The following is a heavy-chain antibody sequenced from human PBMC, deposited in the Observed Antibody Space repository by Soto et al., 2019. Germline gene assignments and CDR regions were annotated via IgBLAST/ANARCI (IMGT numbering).Heavy chain of an antibody. CDR1: GFTFSNAW. CDR3: TTGVPLLRYFDWFDY. J-gene: IGHJ5*01. CDR2: IKSKTDGGTT. Sequence: PGGSLRLSCAASGFTFSNAWMSWVRQAPGKGLEWVGRIKSKTDGGTTDYAAPVKGRFTISRDDSKNTLYLQMNSLKTEDTAVYYRTTGVPLLRYFDWFDYWGQGTLVTVSS. V-gene: IGHV3-15*01. D-gene: IGHD3-9*01.